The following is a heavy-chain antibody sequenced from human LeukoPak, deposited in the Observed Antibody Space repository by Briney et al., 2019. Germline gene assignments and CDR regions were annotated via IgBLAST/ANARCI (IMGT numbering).Heavy chain of an antibody. Sequence: GGSLRLSCAASGFTFSSYAMSWVRQAPGKGLEWVSAISGSGGSTYYADSVKGRFTISRDNSKNTLYLQMNSLRAEDTAVYYCAKDSESRYYYDSSGYFEGDDYWGQGTLVTVSS. D-gene: IGHD3-22*01. V-gene: IGHV3-23*01. CDR1: GFTFSSYA. CDR2: ISGSGGST. J-gene: IGHJ4*02. CDR3: AKDSESRYYYDSSGYFEGDDY.